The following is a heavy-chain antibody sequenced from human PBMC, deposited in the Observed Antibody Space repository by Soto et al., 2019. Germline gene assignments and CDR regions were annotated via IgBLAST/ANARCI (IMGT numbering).Heavy chain of an antibody. D-gene: IGHD3-9*01. CDR2: ISGSGDFT. CDR3: AKTQNDILEY. V-gene: IGHV3-23*01. Sequence: GGSLRLSCAASGFTFSSNAMSWVRQAPGKGLEWVSVISGSGDFTFYADSVKGRFTISRDNSKNTLYLQMNTLRAEDTAVYYCAKTQNDILEYWGQGTLVTVSS. CDR1: GFTFSSNA. J-gene: IGHJ4*02.